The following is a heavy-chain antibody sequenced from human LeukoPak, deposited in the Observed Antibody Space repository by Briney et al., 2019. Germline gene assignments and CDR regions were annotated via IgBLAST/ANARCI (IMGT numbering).Heavy chain of an antibody. CDR2: IIPIFGTA. CDR1: GGTFISYA. D-gene: IGHD3-10*01. V-gene: IGHV1-69*05. J-gene: IGHJ4*02. Sequence: ASVKVSCKASGGTFISYAISWVRQAPGQGLEWMGRIIPIFGTANYAQKFQGRVTITTDESTSTAYMELSSLRSEDTAVYYCARDKVLLWFGELSGFDYWGQGTLVTVSS. CDR3: ARDKVLLWFGELSGFDY.